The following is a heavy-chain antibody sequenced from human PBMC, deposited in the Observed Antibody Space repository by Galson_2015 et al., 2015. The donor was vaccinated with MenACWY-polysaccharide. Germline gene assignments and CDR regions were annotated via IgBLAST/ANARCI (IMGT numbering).Heavy chain of an antibody. Sequence: QSGAEVKKPGESLKISCQGSGYTFTRYWLAWVRQMPGKGLEWMGIISPGDSDTRYSPSFQGQVTISADKSISTAYLQWSSLKASATAMYYCTSPQPRDGYNLGNFDFWGQGTLVTASS. CDR3: TSPQPRDGYNLGNFDF. V-gene: IGHV5-51*01. J-gene: IGHJ4*02. D-gene: IGHD5-24*01. CDR2: ISPGDSDT. CDR1: GYTFTRYW.